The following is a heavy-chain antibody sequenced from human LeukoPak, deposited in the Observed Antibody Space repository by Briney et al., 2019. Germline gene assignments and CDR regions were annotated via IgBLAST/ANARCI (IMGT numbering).Heavy chain of an antibody. Sequence: GGSLRLSCAASGFTFSDFSMNWVRRAPGKGLEWVSHISGSSSTIYYADSVKGRFTISRDNAKNSLYLQMNSLRGEDTAVYYCASWDLEDYYDNSGYYFDYWGQGTLVTVSS. D-gene: IGHD3-22*01. J-gene: IGHJ4*02. CDR2: ISGSSSTI. CDR3: ASWDLEDYYDNSGYYFDY. V-gene: IGHV3-48*01. CDR1: GFTFSDFS.